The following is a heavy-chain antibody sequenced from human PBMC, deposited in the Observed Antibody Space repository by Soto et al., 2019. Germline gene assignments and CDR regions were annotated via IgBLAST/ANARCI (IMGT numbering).Heavy chain of an antibody. Sequence: SETLSLTCSVSGGSINNTNYSWVWIRQPPGKGLEWIGMIYYNWRTYYSESLKSRVTISVDPSKNQISLTVTSVTAADRAVYYCARSGSRCHLRVWFEPWGHGRLVTVSS. CDR3: ARSGSRCHLRVWFEP. CDR1: GGSINNTNYS. J-gene: IGHJ5*02. CDR2: IYYNWRT. D-gene: IGHD3-10*01. V-gene: IGHV4-39*01.